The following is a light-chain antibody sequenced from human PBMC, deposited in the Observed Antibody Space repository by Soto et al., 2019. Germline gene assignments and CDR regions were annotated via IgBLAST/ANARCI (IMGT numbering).Light chain of an antibody. J-gene: IGKJ5*01. CDR3: QQSYSPLIT. Sequence: DIQMTQSPSSLSASVGDRVTITCRASQSIGNYLNWYQQKPGKAPKFLIYAASSLQSGVPSRFSGSGSGTDLTLTISSLQPEDFATYYCQQSYSPLITFGQGTRLEIK. V-gene: IGKV1-39*01. CDR1: QSIGNY. CDR2: AAS.